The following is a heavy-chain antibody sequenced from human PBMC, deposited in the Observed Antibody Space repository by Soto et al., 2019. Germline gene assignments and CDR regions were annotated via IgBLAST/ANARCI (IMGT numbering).Heavy chain of an antibody. V-gene: IGHV4-59*01. CDR2: IYYSGST. Sequence: QVQLQESGPGLVKPSETLSLTCTVSGGSISSYYWSWIRQPPGKGLEWIGYIYYSGSTNYNPSLKSRVTKSVDTSKNQFSLKLSSVTAADTAVYYCARAYCGGECYPDYWGQGTLVTVSS. CDR1: GGSISSYY. CDR3: ARAYCGGECYPDY. D-gene: IGHD2-21*01. J-gene: IGHJ4*02.